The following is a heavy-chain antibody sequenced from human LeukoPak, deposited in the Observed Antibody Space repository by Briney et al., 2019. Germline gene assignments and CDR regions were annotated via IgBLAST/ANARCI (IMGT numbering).Heavy chain of an antibody. J-gene: IGHJ4*02. CDR3: TRSGIHVFHDY. D-gene: IGHD1-1*01. V-gene: IGHV3-20*04. CDR1: GFTFDDYG. Sequence: PGGSLRLSCAASGFTFDDYGMSWVRQAPGKGLEWVSGINWNGGSTGYADSVKGRFTISRDNAQNSLYLQMNSLRAEDTAVYYCTRSGIHVFHDYWGQGTLVTVSS. CDR2: INWNGGST.